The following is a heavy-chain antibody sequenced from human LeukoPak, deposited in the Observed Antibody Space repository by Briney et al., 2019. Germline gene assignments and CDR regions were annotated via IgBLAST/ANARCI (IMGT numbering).Heavy chain of an antibody. D-gene: IGHD2-8*02. J-gene: IGHJ4*02. CDR1: GGSFSDYY. V-gene: IGHV4-34*01. CDR3: ARRITVVYYFDY. CDR2: INHSGST. Sequence: SETLSPTCALYGGSFSDYYWSWIRQPPGKGLEWIGEINHSGSTNYNPSLKSRVTISVDTSKDQFSLKLSSVTAADTAVYYCARRITVVYYFDYWGQGTPVTVSS.